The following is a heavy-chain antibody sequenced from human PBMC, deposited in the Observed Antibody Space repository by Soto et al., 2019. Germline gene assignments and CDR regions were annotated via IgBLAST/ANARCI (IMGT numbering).Heavy chain of an antibody. CDR1: GYSFTSYW. Sequence: PGESPKISCKGPGYSFTSYWISWVRQMPGKGLEWMGRIDPSDSYTNYSPSFQGYVTISADKSISTAYLQWSSLKASDPAMYYCARRPLTGTTLLKFDYWGQGTLVTVSS. CDR3: ARRPLTGTTLLKFDY. V-gene: IGHV5-10-1*01. D-gene: IGHD1-7*01. CDR2: IDPSDSYT. J-gene: IGHJ4*02.